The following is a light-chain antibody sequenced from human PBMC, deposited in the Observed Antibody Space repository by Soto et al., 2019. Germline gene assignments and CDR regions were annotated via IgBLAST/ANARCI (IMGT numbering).Light chain of an antibody. Sequence: DIPMTQSPSSLSASVGDRVTITCRASQSISTYLNWYQQKPGKAPKVLIYDASSLQSGVPSRFSGSGSGTDFALTISSLQPEDFATYYCQQSYRTPLTFGGGTKVEIK. CDR2: DAS. CDR3: QQSYRTPLT. CDR1: QSISTY. V-gene: IGKV1-39*01. J-gene: IGKJ4*01.